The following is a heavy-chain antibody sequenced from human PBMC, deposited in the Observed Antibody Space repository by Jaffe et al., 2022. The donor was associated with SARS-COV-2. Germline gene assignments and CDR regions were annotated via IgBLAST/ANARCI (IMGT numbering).Heavy chain of an antibody. D-gene: IGHD4-4*01. Sequence: QVQLQESGPGLVKPSQTLSLTCTVSGGSISSGSYYWSWIRQPAGKGLEWIGRIYTSGSTNYNPSLKSRVTISVDTSKNQFSLKLSSVTAADTAVYYCAGGYRGFNYWGQGTLVTVSS. CDR3: AGGYRGFNY. J-gene: IGHJ4*02. V-gene: IGHV4-61*02. CDR1: GGSISSGSYY. CDR2: IYTSGST.